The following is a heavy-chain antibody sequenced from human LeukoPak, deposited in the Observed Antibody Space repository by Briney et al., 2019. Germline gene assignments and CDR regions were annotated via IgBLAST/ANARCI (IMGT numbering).Heavy chain of an antibody. Sequence: ASVKVSCKASGYTFTSYDINWVRQATGQGLEWMGWMNPNSGNTGYAQKFQGRVTITRNTSISTAYMELSSLRSEDTAVYYCARASGSYSPYDYWGQGTLVTVSS. V-gene: IGHV1-8*03. D-gene: IGHD1-26*01. J-gene: IGHJ4*02. CDR3: ARASGSYSPYDY. CDR1: GYTFTSYD. CDR2: MNPNSGNT.